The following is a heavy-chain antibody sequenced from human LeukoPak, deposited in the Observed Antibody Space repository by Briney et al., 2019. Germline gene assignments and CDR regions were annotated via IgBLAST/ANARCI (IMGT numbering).Heavy chain of an antibody. V-gene: IGHV3-53*01. D-gene: IGHD3-22*01. CDR1: GFTVSSNY. Sequence: GGSLRLSCAASGFTVSSNYMSWVRQAPGKGLEWVSVIYSGGSTYYADSVKGRFTISRDNSKNTLYLQMNSLRAEDTAVYYCARVTSFYDSSGCTSVGFDPWGQGTLVTVSS. CDR2: IYSGGST. CDR3: ARVTSFYDSSGCTSVGFDP. J-gene: IGHJ5*02.